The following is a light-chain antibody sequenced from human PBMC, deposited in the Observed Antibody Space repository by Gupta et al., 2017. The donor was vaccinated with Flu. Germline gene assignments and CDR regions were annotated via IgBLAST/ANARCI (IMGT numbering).Light chain of an antibody. V-gene: IGKV3-11*01. CDR1: QSVSSY. Sequence: GERATLSCRASQSVSSYLALYHQKPGQAPRLLIYDASNRATGIPARFSGSGSGTDFTLTISSLEPEDFAVYYCQQRSNWPPTFGQGTKVEIK. J-gene: IGKJ1*01. CDR2: DAS. CDR3: QQRSNWPPT.